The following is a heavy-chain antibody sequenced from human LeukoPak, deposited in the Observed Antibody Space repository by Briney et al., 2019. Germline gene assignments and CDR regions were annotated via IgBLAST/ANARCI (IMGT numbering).Heavy chain of an antibody. D-gene: IGHD3-22*01. J-gene: IGHJ4*02. CDR3: ARLSSGSHPNFDY. V-gene: IGHV4-34*01. CDR1: GGSFSGYY. CDR2: IYYSGST. Sequence: PSETLSLTCAVYGGSFSGYYWSWIRQPPGKGLEWIGSIYYSGSTFYNPSLKSRVTISVDTSKNQFSLKLRSVTAADTAVYYCARLSSGSHPNFDYWGQGTLVTVSS.